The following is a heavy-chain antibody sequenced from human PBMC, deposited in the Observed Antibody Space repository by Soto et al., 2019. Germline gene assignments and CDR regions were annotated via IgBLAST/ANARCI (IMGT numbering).Heavy chain of an antibody. V-gene: IGHV4-34*01. Sequence: SETLSLTCAVYGGSFSGYYWSWMRQPPGKGLEWIGEINHSGSTNYNPSLKSRVTISVDTSKNQFSLKLSSVTAADTAVYYCARGGRYDFWSGYYTLNWFDPWGQGTLVTVSS. CDR2: INHSGST. CDR3: ARGGRYDFWSGYYTLNWFDP. J-gene: IGHJ5*02. CDR1: GGSFSGYY. D-gene: IGHD3-3*01.